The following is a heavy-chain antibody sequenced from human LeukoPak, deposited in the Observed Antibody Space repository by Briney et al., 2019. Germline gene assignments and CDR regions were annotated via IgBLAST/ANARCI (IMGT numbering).Heavy chain of an antibody. CDR1: GFTFSSYS. CDR2: ISPTSRNI. Sequence: GGSLRLSCAASGFTFSSYSMNWVRLAPGKGLEWISFISPTSRNIYYADSVKGRFTISRDNAKNSLYLQMNGLRDEDTAMYYCARDSVGSTTYYAYWYFDLWGRGTQVTVSS. J-gene: IGHJ2*01. V-gene: IGHV3-48*02. D-gene: IGHD2/OR15-2a*01. CDR3: ARDSVGSTTYYAYWYFDL.